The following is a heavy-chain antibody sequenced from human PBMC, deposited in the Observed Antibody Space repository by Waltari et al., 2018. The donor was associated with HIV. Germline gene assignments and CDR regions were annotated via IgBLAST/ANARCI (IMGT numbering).Heavy chain of an antibody. D-gene: IGHD4-17*01. Sequence: QLQLQESGSGLVKPSQTLSLTCAVSGGSISSGGYSWTWIRQPPGKGLAWIWYISQSETTDHHPALQSRVTISLDRSKNQFSLKLRSVTAADTAVYYCARDRLSVTTLGGYYYGLDVWGQGTTVTVSS. CDR3: ARDRLSVTTLGGYYYGLDV. CDR2: ISQSETT. V-gene: IGHV4-30-2*01. J-gene: IGHJ6*02. CDR1: GGSISSGGYS.